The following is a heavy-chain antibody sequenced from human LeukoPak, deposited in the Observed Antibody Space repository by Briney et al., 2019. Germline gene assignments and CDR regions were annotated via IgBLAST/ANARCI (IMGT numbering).Heavy chain of an antibody. V-gene: IGHV1-2*02. Sequence: ASVKVSCKASGYTFTGYYMHWVRQAPGQGLEWMGWINPNSGGTNYAQKFQGRVTMTRDTSISTAYMELSRLRSGDTAVYYCARVGVVRGVLDYWGQGTLVTVSS. J-gene: IGHJ4*02. CDR2: INPNSGGT. CDR3: ARVGVVRGVLDY. CDR1: GYTFTGYY. D-gene: IGHD3-10*01.